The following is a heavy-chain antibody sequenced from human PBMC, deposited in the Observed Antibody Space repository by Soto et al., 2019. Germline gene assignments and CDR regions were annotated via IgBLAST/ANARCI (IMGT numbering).Heavy chain of an antibody. V-gene: IGHV3-30*18. Sequence: QVQLVESGGGVVQPGRSLRLSCAASGFTFSSYGMHWVRQAPGKGLEWVAVISYDGSNKYYADSVKGRFTISRDNSKNTLYLQMNSLRAEDTAVYYCAKDWGPAASNYYYYGMDVWGQGTTVTVSS. J-gene: IGHJ6*02. CDR1: GFTFSSYG. CDR3: AKDWGPAASNYYYYGMDV. D-gene: IGHD2-2*01. CDR2: ISYDGSNK.